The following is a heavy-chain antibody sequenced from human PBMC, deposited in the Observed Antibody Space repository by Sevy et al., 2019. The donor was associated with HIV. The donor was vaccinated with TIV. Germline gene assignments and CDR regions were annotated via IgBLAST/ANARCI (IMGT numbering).Heavy chain of an antibody. Sequence: SETLSLTCAVSGGSISTSNWWSWVRQPPGKGLEWIGEIYHSGGTNYNASLKSRVTISVDKSKNQFSLKLTFVTAADTAVYYCARSSGFGEFSFDYWGQGTLVTVSS. D-gene: IGHD3-10*01. V-gene: IGHV4-4*02. CDR3: ARSSGFGEFSFDY. J-gene: IGHJ4*02. CDR1: GGSISTSNW. CDR2: IYHSGGT.